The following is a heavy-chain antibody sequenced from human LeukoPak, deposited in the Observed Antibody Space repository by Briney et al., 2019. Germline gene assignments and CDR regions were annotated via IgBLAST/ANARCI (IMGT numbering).Heavy chain of an antibody. D-gene: IGHD1-20*01. CDR1: GDSISSAYW. CDR2: IYHSGTT. Sequence: SETLSLTCAVSGDSISSAYWCSWVRQPPGKGLEWIGEIYHSGTTNYNPSLKSRVTISVDKSKNQFSLNLSSVTAADTAVYYCARGNTYNWGFWGQGVLVTVAS. J-gene: IGHJ4*02. V-gene: IGHV4-4*02. CDR3: ARGNTYNWGF.